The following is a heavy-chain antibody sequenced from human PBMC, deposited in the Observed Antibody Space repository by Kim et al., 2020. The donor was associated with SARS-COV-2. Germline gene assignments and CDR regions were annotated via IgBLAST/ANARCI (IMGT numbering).Heavy chain of an antibody. CDR2: ISAYNGNT. D-gene: IGHD3-10*01. CDR3: ARDWAMVQGVIIVYGMDV. CDR1: GYTFTSYG. Sequence: SVKVSCKASGYTFTSYGISWVRQAPGQGLEWMGWISAYNGNTNYAQKLQGRVTMTTDTSTSTAYMELRSLRSDDTAVHYCARDWAMVQGVIIVYGMDVWGQGTTVTVSS. V-gene: IGHV1-18*01. J-gene: IGHJ6*02.